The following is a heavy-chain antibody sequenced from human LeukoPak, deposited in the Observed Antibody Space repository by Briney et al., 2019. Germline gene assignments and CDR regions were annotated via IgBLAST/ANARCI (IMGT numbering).Heavy chain of an antibody. CDR1: GGSISSYY. CDR3: AREGSIAARPFDY. Sequence: SETLSLTCTVSGGSISSYYWSWIRQPPGKGLEWVGYIYYSGSTNYNPSLKSRVTISVDTSKNQFSLKLSSVTAADTAVYYWAREGSIAARPFDYWGQGTLVTVSS. D-gene: IGHD6-6*01. V-gene: IGHV4-59*01. J-gene: IGHJ4*02. CDR2: IYYSGST.